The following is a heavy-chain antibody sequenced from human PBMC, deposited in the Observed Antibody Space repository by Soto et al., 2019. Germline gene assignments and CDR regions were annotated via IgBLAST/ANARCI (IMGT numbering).Heavy chain of an antibody. CDR2: ISWNSGSI. Sequence: GGSLRLSCAASGFTFDDYAMHWVRQAPGKGLEWVSGISWNSGSIGYADSVKGRFTISRANAKNSLYLQMNSLRAEDTALYYCAKEYVGGGRDGYNSHYYYGMDVWGQGTTVTVSS. J-gene: IGHJ6*02. V-gene: IGHV3-9*01. CDR1: GFTFDDYA. CDR3: AKEYVGGGRDGYNSHYYYGMDV. D-gene: IGHD3-10*02.